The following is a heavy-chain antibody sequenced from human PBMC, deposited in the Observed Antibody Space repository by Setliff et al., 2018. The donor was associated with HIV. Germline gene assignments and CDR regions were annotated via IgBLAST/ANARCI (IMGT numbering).Heavy chain of an antibody. Sequence: TLSLTCSVSGGSISSGSYYWNWIRQPAGKGLEWIGRIYTSGSTNYNPSLQSRITISVDTSKSQFSLKLSSVTAADTAVYYCTRTNPLAAPPFDFWGQGTLVTVSS. CDR3: TRTNPLAAPPFDF. CDR2: IYTSGST. CDR1: GGSISSGSYY. V-gene: IGHV4-61*02. D-gene: IGHD6-13*01. J-gene: IGHJ4*02.